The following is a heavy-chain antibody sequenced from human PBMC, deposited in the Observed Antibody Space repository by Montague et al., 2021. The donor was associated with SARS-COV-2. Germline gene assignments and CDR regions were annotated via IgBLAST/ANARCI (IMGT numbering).Heavy chain of an antibody. J-gene: IGHJ5*02. V-gene: IGHV4-39*01. CDR3: ARQECYYDSSGYGGMDWFDP. Sequence: SETLSLTCTVSGGSISSSSYYWGWIRPPPGKGLEWIGSIYYSGSTHYTPSLKSRVTISGDTSKNQFSLKLSTVTAADTAVYYCARQECYYDSSGYGGMDWFDPWGQGTLVTVSS. CDR2: IYYSGST. D-gene: IGHD3-22*01. CDR1: GGSISSSSYY.